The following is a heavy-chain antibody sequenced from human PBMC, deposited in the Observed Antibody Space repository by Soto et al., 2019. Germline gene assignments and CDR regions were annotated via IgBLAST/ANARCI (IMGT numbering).Heavy chain of an antibody. V-gene: IGHV1-69*13. CDR1: GGTFSSYA. D-gene: IGHD3-22*01. J-gene: IGHJ4*02. Sequence: ASVKVSCKASGGTFSSYAISWVRQAPGQGLEWMGGIIPIFGTANYAQKFQGRVTITADEATSTAYMELSSLRSEDTAVYYCERAPQNYYDSSGYSRPFDYWGQGTLVTVSS. CDR2: IIPIFGTA. CDR3: ERAPQNYYDSSGYSRPFDY.